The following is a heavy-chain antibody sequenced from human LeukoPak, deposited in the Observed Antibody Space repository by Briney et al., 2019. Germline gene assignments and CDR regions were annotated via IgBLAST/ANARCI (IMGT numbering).Heavy chain of an antibody. J-gene: IGHJ3*02. CDR1: GGSISSYY. D-gene: IGHD3-9*01. CDR3: ARRNDILTGYSLNDAFDI. Sequence: SETLSLTCTVSGGSISSYYWSWIRQPPGKGLEWIGYIYYSGSTNYNPSLKSRVTISVDTSKNQFSLKLSSVTAADTAVYYCARRNDILTGYSLNDAFDIWGQGTMVTVSS. CDR2: IYYSGST. V-gene: IGHV4-59*08.